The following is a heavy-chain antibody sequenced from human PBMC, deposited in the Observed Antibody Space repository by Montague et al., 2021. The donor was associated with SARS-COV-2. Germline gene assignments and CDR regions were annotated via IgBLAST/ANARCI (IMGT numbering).Heavy chain of an antibody. V-gene: IGHV4-39*07. D-gene: IGHD6-13*01. CDR2: MDYSGST. Sequence: SETLSPTRTLSGGSISSSSYYWGWIREPPGKGLEWIGSMDYSGSTYYXPSVESRVTISVDTSKNQFSLKLRSVTAADTAVYYCARVGRQQLVRLSGMDVWGQGTTVTVSS. CDR3: ARVGRQQLVRLSGMDV. J-gene: IGHJ6*02. CDR1: GGSISSSSYY.